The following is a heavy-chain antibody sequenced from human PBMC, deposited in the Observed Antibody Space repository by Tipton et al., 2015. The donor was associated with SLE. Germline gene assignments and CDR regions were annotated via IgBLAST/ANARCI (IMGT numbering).Heavy chain of an antibody. Sequence: TLSLTCTVSGGSISSYYWSWIRQPPGKGLEWIGEINHSGSTNYNPSLKSRVTISVDTSKNQFSLKLSSVTAADTAVYYCARDTFDIWGQGTMVTVSS. CDR3: ARDTFDI. CDR1: GGSISSYY. CDR2: INHSGST. J-gene: IGHJ3*02. V-gene: IGHV4-34*01.